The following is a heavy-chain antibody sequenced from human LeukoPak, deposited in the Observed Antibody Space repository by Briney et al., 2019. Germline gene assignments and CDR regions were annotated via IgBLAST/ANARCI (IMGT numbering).Heavy chain of an antibody. CDR2: ISRDGTST. D-gene: IGHD2-15*01. CDR1: GVTFSSHS. V-gene: IGHV3-74*01. Sequence: GGSLRLSCAASGVTFSSHSMHWVRPAPGKGRVWVSGISRDGTSTNYADAVKGRFTISRDNAKNTLYLQMNSLRVEDTAVYSCARGWYGPDSCGQGTLVTVSS. CDR3: ARGWYGPDS. J-gene: IGHJ5*01.